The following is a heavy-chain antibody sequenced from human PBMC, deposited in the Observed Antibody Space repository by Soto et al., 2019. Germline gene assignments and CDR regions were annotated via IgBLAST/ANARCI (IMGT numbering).Heavy chain of an antibody. CDR3: ARDGRYGLNVFDY. CDR1: GFTFSSYG. D-gene: IGHD3-10*01. Sequence: QVQLVESGGGVVQPGRSLRLSCAASGFTFSSYGMHWVRHAPGKGLEWVAVIWYDGSNKYYADSVKGRFTISRDNSKNTLYLQMNSLRAEDTAVYYCARDGRYGLNVFDYWGQGTLVTVSS. V-gene: IGHV3-33*01. J-gene: IGHJ4*02. CDR2: IWYDGSNK.